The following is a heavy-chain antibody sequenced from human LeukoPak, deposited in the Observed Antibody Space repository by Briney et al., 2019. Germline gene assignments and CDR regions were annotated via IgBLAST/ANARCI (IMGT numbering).Heavy chain of an antibody. V-gene: IGHV3-53*01. CDR2: LYSGGST. CDR1: GFTVSTNY. CDR3: ARGEPVS. Sequence: GGSLRLACAASGFTVSTNYMTWVRQAPGKGLVWVSVLYSGGSTYYADSVKGRFTISSDNSKNTLYLQMNSLRVEDTAMYYCARGEPVSWGQGTLVTVSS. J-gene: IGHJ5*02.